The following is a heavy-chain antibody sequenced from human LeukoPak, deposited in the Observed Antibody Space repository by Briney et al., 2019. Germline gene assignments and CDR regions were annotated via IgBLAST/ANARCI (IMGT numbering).Heavy chain of an antibody. J-gene: IGHJ5*02. CDR1: GYTFMCYG. Sequence: GASVKVSCKASGYTFMCYGISWVRQAPGQGLEWMGWISAYNGNTNYAQKFQGRVTMTEDTSTDTAYMELSSLRSEDTAVYYCATCYGPGSYYNQNWFDPWGQGTLVTVSS. CDR3: ATCYGPGSYYNQNWFDP. CDR2: ISAYNGNT. V-gene: IGHV1-18*01. D-gene: IGHD3-10*01.